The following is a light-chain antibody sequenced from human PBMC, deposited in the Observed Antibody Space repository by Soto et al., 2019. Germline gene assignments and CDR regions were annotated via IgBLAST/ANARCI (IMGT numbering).Light chain of an antibody. J-gene: IGKJ2*01. CDR3: QQFGSSIPHT. CDR2: GAS. V-gene: IGKV3-20*01. Sequence: EIVMTQSPGTLSLSPGERATISCRASQVTGSTYLARYHQKSGQAPRLLIYGASSRATGIPDRFSGSGSGTDFTLTISRLEPEDFGVYYCQQFGSSIPHTFGQGTKLEIK. CDR1: QVTGSTY.